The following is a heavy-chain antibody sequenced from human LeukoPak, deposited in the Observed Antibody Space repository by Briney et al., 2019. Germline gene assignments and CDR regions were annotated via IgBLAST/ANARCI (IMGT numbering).Heavy chain of an antibody. CDR1: GFTFSSYW. V-gene: IGHV3-7*01. CDR3: ATYYDFWSGYSPPFDY. CDR2: IKQDGSEK. J-gene: IGHJ4*02. D-gene: IGHD3-3*01. Sequence: GGSLRLSCAASGFTFSSYWMSWVRQAPGKGLEWVANIKQDGSEKYYVDSVKGRFTISRDNAKNSLYLQMNSLRAEDTAVYYCATYYDFWSGYSPPFDYWGQGTLVTVSS.